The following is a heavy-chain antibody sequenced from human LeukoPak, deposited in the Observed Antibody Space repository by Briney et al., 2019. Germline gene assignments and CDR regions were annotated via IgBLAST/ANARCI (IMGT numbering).Heavy chain of an antibody. CDR3: VRDQGDSTGSL. J-gene: IGHJ4*02. V-gene: IGHV3-7*01. CDR2: MNQDGGQK. CDR1: GFTFSNYA. D-gene: IGHD3-22*01. Sequence: GGSLRLSCAASGFTFSNYAMRWVRQAPGKGLEWVGNMNQDGGQKNYLDSVKRRFTISKDNGKNSVYLQMNSLRDEDTALYYCVRDQGDSTGSLWGQGTLVTVST.